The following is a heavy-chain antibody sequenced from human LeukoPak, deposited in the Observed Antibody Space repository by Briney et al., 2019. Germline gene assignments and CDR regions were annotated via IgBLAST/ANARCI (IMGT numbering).Heavy chain of an antibody. V-gene: IGHV3-33*01. D-gene: IGHD5-24*01. CDR3: ARGDGYNYWEY. CDR2: IWYDGSNK. CDR1: GFTFKNHG. Sequence: GRSLRLSCAASGFTFKNHGMHWVRQAPGKGLEWVAVIWYDGSNKYYADSVKGRFTISRDNSKNTLYLQMNSLRAEDTAVYYCARGDGYNYWEYWGQGTLVTLSS. J-gene: IGHJ4*02.